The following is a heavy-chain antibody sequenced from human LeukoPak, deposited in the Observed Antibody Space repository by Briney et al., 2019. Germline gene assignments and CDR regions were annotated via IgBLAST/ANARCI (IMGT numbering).Heavy chain of an antibody. D-gene: IGHD6-13*01. V-gene: IGHV4-38-2*01. CDR1: GYSISSGYY. CDR2: IYHGGST. Sequence: SETLSLTCSVSGYSISSGYYWGWIRQPPGKGLEWIGNIYHGGSTYYNSSLKSRLTMSVDTSKNQFSLQLSSVTAADTAVYYCARYSSRGKGDYWGQGTLVTVSS. J-gene: IGHJ4*02. CDR3: ARYSSRGKGDY.